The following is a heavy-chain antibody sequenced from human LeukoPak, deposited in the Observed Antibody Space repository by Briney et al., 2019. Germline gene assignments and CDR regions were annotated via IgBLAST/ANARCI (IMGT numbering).Heavy chain of an antibody. V-gene: IGHV4-59*01. CDR1: GGSISSYY. D-gene: IGHD3/OR15-3a*01. CDR3: ARWANFQIWTGDYPGSFDI. Sequence: SETLSLTCTVSGGSISSYYWSWIRQPPGKGLEWIGYIYYSGSTNYNPSLKSRVTISVDTSKNQFSLKLSSVTAADTAVYYCARWANFQIWTGDYPGSFDIWGQGTMVTVSS. J-gene: IGHJ3*02. CDR2: IYYSGST.